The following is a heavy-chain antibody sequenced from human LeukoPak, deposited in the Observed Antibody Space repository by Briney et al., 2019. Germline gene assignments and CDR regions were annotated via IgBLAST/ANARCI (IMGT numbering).Heavy chain of an antibody. J-gene: IGHJ4*02. CDR3: AKDLRPLRFLEWSYNGPFDY. CDR1: GFTFSSYA. CDR2: ISGSGGST. Sequence: PGGSLRLSCAASGFTFSSYAMSWVRQAPGKGLEWVSAISGSGGSTYYADSVKGRFTISRDNSKNTLYLQMNSLRAEDTAVYYCAKDLRPLRFLEWSYNGPFDYWGQGTLVTVSS. V-gene: IGHV3-23*01. D-gene: IGHD3-3*01.